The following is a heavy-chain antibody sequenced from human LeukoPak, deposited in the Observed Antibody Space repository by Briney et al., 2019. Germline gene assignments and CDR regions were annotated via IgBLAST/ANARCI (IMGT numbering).Heavy chain of an antibody. V-gene: IGHV4-39*01. CDR1: GGSISSSSYY. J-gene: IGHJ4*02. CDR2: IYYSGST. D-gene: IGHD5-18*01. CDR3: ARHPPDTAMVGFFDY. Sequence: SETLSLTCTVSGGSISSSSYYWGWIRQPPGKGLEWIGSIYYSGSTYYNPSLKSRVTISVDTSKNQFSLKLSSVTAADTAVYYCARHPPDTAMVGFFDYWGQGTLVTVSS.